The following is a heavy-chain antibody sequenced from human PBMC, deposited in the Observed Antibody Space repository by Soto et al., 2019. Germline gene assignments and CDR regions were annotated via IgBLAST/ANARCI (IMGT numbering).Heavy chain of an antibody. J-gene: IGHJ6*02. CDR1: GFTFSSYG. Sequence: GGSLRLSCAASGFTFSSYGMHWVRQAPGKGLEWVAVISYDGSNKYYADSVKGRFTISRDNSKNTLYLQMNSLRAEDTAVYYCAKDYYDSSSYLGMDVWGQGTTVTVSS. CDR2: ISYDGSNK. D-gene: IGHD3-22*01. V-gene: IGHV3-30*18. CDR3: AKDYYDSSSYLGMDV.